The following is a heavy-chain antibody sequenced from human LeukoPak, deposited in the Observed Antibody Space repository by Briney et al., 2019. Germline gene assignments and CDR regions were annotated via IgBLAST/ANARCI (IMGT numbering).Heavy chain of an antibody. J-gene: IGHJ6*03. CDR3: ARASSSRNYYYYMDV. V-gene: IGHV4-4*07. D-gene: IGHD6-6*01. CDR1: GGSISSYY. Sequence: PSETLSLTCTVSGGSISSYYWSWIRQPAGKGLEWIGRIYTSGSTNYNPSLKSRVTMSVDTSKNQFSLKLSSVTAADTAVYYCARASSSRNYYYYMDVWGKGTTVTVSS. CDR2: IYTSGST.